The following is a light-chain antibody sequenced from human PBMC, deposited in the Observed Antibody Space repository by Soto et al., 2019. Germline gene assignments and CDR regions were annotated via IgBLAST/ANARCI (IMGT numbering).Light chain of an antibody. CDR2: EAS. CDR1: STDFVSYNR. V-gene: IGLV2-18*01. Sequence: QSALTQPPSASESPGQSVTISCTGTSTDFVSYNRVSWYQQPPGTAPKLIIYEASNRPSGVPDRFSGSKSGNTASLTISGLQAADEADYYCSLYTSENTYVFGTGTKVTVL. J-gene: IGLJ1*01. CDR3: SLYTSENTYV.